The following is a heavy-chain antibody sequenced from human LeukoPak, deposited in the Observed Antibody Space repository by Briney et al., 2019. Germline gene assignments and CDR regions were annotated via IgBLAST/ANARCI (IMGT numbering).Heavy chain of an antibody. V-gene: IGHV3-53*01. J-gene: IGHJ4*02. CDR1: GFNVRSNY. D-gene: IGHD2-15*01. Sequence: GGSLRLSCAASGFNVRSNYMSWVRQAPGKGLEWVSVIYSDGSTYYSESVRGRFTISRGDPKNTVYLQMNSLRAEDTAVYYCTRDCFTGGGYFDYWGQGALVVVSS. CDR3: TRDCFTGGGYFDY. CDR2: IYSDGST.